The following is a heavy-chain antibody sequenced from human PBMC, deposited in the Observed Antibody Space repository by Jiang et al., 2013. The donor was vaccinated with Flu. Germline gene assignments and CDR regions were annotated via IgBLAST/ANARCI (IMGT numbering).Heavy chain of an antibody. J-gene: IGHJ5*02. Sequence: GPGLVKPSETLSLTCSVSGGAISSSSYYWGWIRQPPGKGLEWIGSIYYSGTTYYKSSLKSRVTIYVDTSKNQFSLKLSSVTATDTAVYYCARSHCTTTRCYLGYFDPWGQGTLVTVSS. CDR1: GGAISSSSYY. CDR3: ARSHCTTTRCYLGYFDP. V-gene: IGHV4-39*01. D-gene: IGHD2-2*01. CDR2: IYYSGTT.